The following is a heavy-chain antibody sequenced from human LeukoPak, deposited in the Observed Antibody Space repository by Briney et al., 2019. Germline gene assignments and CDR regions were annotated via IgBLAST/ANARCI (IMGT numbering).Heavy chain of an antibody. CDR1: GGSILTTNW. J-gene: IGHJ4*02. Sequence: PSETLSLTCAVSGGSILTTNWWSWVRQPPGKGLEWIGEVHLSGASNYNPSLKSRVNMSIDKSKNQLSLELTSVTAADTAIYYCTRESGAFSPFGFWGRGTLVTVSS. V-gene: IGHV4-4*02. CDR3: TRESGAFSPFGF. CDR2: VHLSGAS. D-gene: IGHD1-26*01.